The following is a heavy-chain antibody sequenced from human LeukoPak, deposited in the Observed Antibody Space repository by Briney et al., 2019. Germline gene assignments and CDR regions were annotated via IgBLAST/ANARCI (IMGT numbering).Heavy chain of an antibody. CDR2: INHSGST. D-gene: IGHD3-10*01. J-gene: IGHJ4*02. CDR3: ARHPKRVLLWFGDRPSGGFDY. CDR1: GGSFSGYY. Sequence: PSETLSLTCAVYGGSFSGYYWSWIRQPPGKGLEWIGEINHSGSTNYNPSLKSRVNISVDTSKNQFSLKLSSVTAADTAVYYCARHPKRVLLWFGDRPSGGFDYWGQGTLVTVSS. V-gene: IGHV4-34*01.